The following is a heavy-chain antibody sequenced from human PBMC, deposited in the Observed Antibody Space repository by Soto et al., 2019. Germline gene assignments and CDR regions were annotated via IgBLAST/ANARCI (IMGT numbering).Heavy chain of an antibody. V-gene: IGHV4-31*03. CDR3: XXXXXXXXFDS. J-gene: IGHJ5*01. Sequence: QVQLQESGPGLLKPSETLSLTCTVSGGFISSGGYYWSWIRQHPGKGLEWIGSIYYRGNTYYNPSLNSRGTISVDTSKNQFSLKLNSVTAAXXXXXXXXXXXXXXXFDSWGQGTLVTVSS. CDR1: GGFISSGGYY. CDR2: IYYRGNT.